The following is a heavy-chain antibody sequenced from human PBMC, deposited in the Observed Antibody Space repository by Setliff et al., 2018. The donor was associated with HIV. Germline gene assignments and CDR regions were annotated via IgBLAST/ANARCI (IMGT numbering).Heavy chain of an antibody. D-gene: IGHD5-12*01. CDR3: ARSEGQWLRPEGALCDY. J-gene: IGHJ4*02. V-gene: IGHV1-46*01. CDR2: INPSGGST. Sequence: GASVKVSCKASGYTFRRFGITWVRQAPGQGLEWMGRINPSGGSTSYAQKFQGRVTMTRDTSTSTAYMELRSLRSDDTAVYYCARSEGQWLRPEGALCDYWGQGTLVTVSS. CDR1: GYTFRRFG.